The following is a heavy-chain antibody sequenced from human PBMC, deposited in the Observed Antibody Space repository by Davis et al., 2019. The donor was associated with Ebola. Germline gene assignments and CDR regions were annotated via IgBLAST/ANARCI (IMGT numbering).Heavy chain of an antibody. V-gene: IGHV3-23*01. CDR1: GFTFSSYA. CDR3: AKVDCSGGSRYGFDY. CDR2: ISGSGGST. J-gene: IGHJ4*02. Sequence: PGGSLRLSCAASGFTFSSYAMNWVRQAPGKGLEWVSAISGSGGSTYYADSVKGRFTISRDNSKNTLYLQMNSLRAEDTAVYYCAKVDCSGGSRYGFDYWGQGTLVTVSS. D-gene: IGHD2-15*01.